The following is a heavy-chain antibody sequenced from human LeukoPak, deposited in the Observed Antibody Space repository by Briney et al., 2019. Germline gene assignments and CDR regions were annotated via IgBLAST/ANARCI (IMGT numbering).Heavy chain of an antibody. V-gene: IGHV3-48*03. Sequence: PGGSLRLSCEASGFTFSSYEMNWVRQAPGKGLEWVSYISSSSSTIYYADSVKGRFTISRDNAKNSLYLQMNSLRAEDTAVYYCAKDQVSSGWLDYYYYYMDVWGKGTTVTISS. CDR1: GFTFSSYE. CDR2: ISSSSSTI. D-gene: IGHD6-19*01. J-gene: IGHJ6*03. CDR3: AKDQVSSGWLDYYYYYMDV.